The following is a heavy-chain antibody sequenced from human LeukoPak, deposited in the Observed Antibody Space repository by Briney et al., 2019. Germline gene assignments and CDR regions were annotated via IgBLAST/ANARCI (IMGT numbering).Heavy chain of an antibody. CDR1: GFTFSSYA. Sequence: GGSLRLSCAASGFTFSSYAMSWVRQAPGKGLEWVSAISGSTGSTYYADSVKGRFTNSRDISKNTLYLQVNSLRAEDTAVYYCAKGAGYCSSTTCYYYYYGMDVWGQGTPVTVSS. CDR3: AKGAGYCSSTTCYYYYYGMDV. J-gene: IGHJ6*02. D-gene: IGHD2-2*01. V-gene: IGHV3-23*01. CDR2: ISGSTGST.